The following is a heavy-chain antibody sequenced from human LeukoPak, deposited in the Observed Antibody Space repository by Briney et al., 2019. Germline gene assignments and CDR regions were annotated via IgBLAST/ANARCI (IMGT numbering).Heavy chain of an antibody. CDR1: GGSVSSGNNY. CDR3: ARIGRQNYDILD. Sequence: TSETLSLTCTVSGGSVSSGNNYWSWIRQPPGKGLEWIGYIYYSGSTTYNPSLKSRVTISVDMSKNQFSLRLSSVAAADTAIYYCARIGRQNYDILDWGQGTLVTVSS. CDR2: IYYSGST. J-gene: IGHJ4*02. V-gene: IGHV4-61*01. D-gene: IGHD3-9*01.